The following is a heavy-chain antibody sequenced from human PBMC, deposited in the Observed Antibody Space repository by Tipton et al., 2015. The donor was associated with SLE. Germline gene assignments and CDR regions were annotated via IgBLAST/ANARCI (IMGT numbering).Heavy chain of an antibody. CDR3: ARGGFCNGGNCRTNYFDS. V-gene: IGHV3-23*01. CDR1: GFTFNNYA. Sequence: GSLRLSCSASGFTFNNYAMTWVRQAPGKGLEWVSGISGSGGTTYYADSVKGRFTISRDNSKNTLYLQMNSLRAEDTAVYHCARGGFCNGGNCRTNYFDSWGQGTLVTVSS. J-gene: IGHJ4*02. CDR2: ISGSGGTT. D-gene: IGHD2-15*01.